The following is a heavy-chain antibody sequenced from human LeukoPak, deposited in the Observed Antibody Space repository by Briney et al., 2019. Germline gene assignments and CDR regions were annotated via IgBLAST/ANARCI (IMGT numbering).Heavy chain of an antibody. CDR1: GFTFSNYA. J-gene: IGHJ4*02. CDR2: INGGGGSA. CDR3: AKVRIQLWPRGYFDY. V-gene: IGHV3-23*01. Sequence: GGSLRLSCVASGFTFSNYAMSWVRQAPGQGLEWVSVINGGGGSASYADSVKGRFTISRDNSKNTLYLQMNSLRAEDTAVYYCAKVRIQLWPRGYFDYWGQGTLVTVSS. D-gene: IGHD5-18*01.